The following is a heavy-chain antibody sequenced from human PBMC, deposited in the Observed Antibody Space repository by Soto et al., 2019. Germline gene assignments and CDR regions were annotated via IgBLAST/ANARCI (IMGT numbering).Heavy chain of an antibody. D-gene: IGHD3-10*01. CDR3: ASSYGSGYRAFDY. CDR2: VNPIVSMS. V-gene: IGHV1-69*02. Sequence: QVQLVQSGAEVKRPGSSVKVSCKASGDTFNFYSINWVRQAPGLGLEWMGRVNPIVSMSNYAQKFQGRVTMNADKSTSTAYMELSSLRSEDTAIYYCASSYGSGYRAFDYWGKGALVTVSS. J-gene: IGHJ4*02. CDR1: GDTFNFYS.